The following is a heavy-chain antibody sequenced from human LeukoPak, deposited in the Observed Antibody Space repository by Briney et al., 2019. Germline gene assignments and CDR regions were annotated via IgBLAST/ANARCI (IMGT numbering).Heavy chain of an antibody. Sequence: SETLSLTCTVSGYSISSGYYWGWIRPPPGKGLEWIGYIYYSGSTNYNPSLKSRVTISVDTSKNQFSLKLSSVIAADTAVYYCARTTEGYCSSASCFGFSYSYYMDVWGKGTTVTISS. V-gene: IGHV4-61*01. D-gene: IGHD2-2*01. CDR3: ARTTEGYCSSASCFGFSYSYYMDV. CDR2: IYYSGST. CDR1: GYSISSGYY. J-gene: IGHJ6*03.